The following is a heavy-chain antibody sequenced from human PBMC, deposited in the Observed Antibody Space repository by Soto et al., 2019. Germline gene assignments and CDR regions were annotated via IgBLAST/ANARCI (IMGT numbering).Heavy chain of an antibody. D-gene: IGHD2-15*01. V-gene: IGHV4-39*01. CDR1: GSISSSTYY. J-gene: IGHJ4*02. Sequence: GSISSSTYYWGWIRQPPGKGLEWIGNIYYSGSTYYNPSLKSRVTISVDTSKNQFSLKLSSVTAADTAMYFCARHARGSCYSWGQGTLVTVSS. CDR3: ARHARGSCYS. CDR2: IYYSGST.